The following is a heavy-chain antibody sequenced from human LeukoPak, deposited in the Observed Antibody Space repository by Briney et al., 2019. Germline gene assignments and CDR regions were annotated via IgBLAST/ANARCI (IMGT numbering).Heavy chain of an antibody. CDR1: GFSFSNYW. CDR2: IKPDGSGE. V-gene: IGHV3-7*01. D-gene: IGHD6-6*01. CDR3: AREALAARHY. Sequence: SGGSLRLSCAASGFSFSNYWMSWVRQAPGKGLEWVANIKPDGSGEYYVDSLKGRFTISRDNAKNSLYLQMNSLRVEDTAVYYCAREALAARHYWGQGTLVTVSS. J-gene: IGHJ4*02.